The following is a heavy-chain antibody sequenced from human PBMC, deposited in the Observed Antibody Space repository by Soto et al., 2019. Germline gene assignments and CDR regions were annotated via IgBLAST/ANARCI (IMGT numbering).Heavy chain of an antibody. J-gene: IGHJ4*02. Sequence: PSETLSLTCTVSGGSISSYYWSWIRQPPGKGLEWIGYIYYSGSTNYNPSLKSRVTISVDTSKNQFSLKLSSVTAADTAVYYCARVKGSRMDYGDYEILKSGALFYFDYWGQGTLVTVAS. D-gene: IGHD4-17*01. CDR2: IYYSGST. V-gene: IGHV4-59*01. CDR3: ARVKGSRMDYGDYEILKSGALFYFDY. CDR1: GGSISSYY.